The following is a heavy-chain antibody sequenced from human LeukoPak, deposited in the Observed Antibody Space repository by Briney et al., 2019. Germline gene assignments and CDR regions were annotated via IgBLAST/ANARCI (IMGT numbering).Heavy chain of an antibody. V-gene: IGHV3-74*01. CDR1: GFTFSSYW. Sequence: GGSLRLSCAASGFTFSSYWMHWVRQAPGKGLVWVSRINSDGSSTSYADSVKGRFAISRDNAKNTLCLQMNSLRAEVTAVYYCAREGRGITFGFRFEWGQGTLVTVSS. J-gene: IGHJ4*02. CDR2: INSDGSST. CDR3: AREGRGITFGFRFE. D-gene: IGHD3-16*01.